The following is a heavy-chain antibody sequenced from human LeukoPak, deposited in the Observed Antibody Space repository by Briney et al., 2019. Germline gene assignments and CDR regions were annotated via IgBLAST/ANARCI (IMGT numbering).Heavy chain of an antibody. V-gene: IGHV3-30-3*01. CDR1: GFTFSSYA. Sequence: SGGSLRLSCAASGFTFSSYAVHWVRQAPGKGLEWVAVISYDGSNKYYADSVKGRFTISRDNSKNTLYLQMNSLRAEDTAVYYCARGELWSSFDYWGQGTLVTVSS. D-gene: IGHD5-18*01. CDR3: ARGELWSSFDY. J-gene: IGHJ4*02. CDR2: ISYDGSNK.